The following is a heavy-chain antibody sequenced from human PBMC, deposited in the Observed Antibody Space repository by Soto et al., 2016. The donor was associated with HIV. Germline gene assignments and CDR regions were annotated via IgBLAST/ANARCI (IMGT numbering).Heavy chain of an antibody. Sequence: EVQLLESGGGLVQPGGSLRLSCAASGFTFTNYAMTWVRQAPGKGLEWVSAISGSGGGTYYADSVKGRFTISRDNSKNTLYLQMNSLRAEDTAVYYCAKGGDAFDIWGQGTMVTVSS. CDR2: ISGSGGGT. J-gene: IGHJ3*02. V-gene: IGHV3-23*01. CDR1: GFTFTNYA. CDR3: AKGGDAFDI.